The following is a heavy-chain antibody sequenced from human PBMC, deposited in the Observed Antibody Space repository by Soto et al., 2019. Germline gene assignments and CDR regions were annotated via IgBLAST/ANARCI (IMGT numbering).Heavy chain of an antibody. J-gene: IGHJ4*02. Sequence: VQMVESGGGVVHPGGSLRLSCAVSGFTFADYAVHWVRQSAGKGLEWVSFINADGSEKYYADSVRGRFTISRDNSKDSFYLQMNNLRLEDTAMYYCAKAKFYYDSSPYDSWGQGTLVTVSS. CDR3: AKAKFYYDSSPYDS. CDR2: INADGSEK. V-gene: IGHV3-43*02. D-gene: IGHD3-22*01. CDR1: GFTFADYA.